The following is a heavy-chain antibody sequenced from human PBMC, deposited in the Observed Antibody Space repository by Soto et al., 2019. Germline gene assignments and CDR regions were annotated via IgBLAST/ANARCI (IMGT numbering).Heavy chain of an antibody. V-gene: IGHV4-61*01. CDR3: ARNAYYDFWSGYRANNWLDP. CDR1: GGSVSSGSYY. Sequence: SETLSLTCTVSGGSVSSGSYYWSWIRQPPGKGLEWIGYIYYSGSTNYNPSLKSRVTISVDTSKNQFSLKLSSVTAADTAVYYCARNAYYDFWSGYRANNWLDPWGQGTLVTVSS. CDR2: IYYSGST. J-gene: IGHJ5*02. D-gene: IGHD3-3*01.